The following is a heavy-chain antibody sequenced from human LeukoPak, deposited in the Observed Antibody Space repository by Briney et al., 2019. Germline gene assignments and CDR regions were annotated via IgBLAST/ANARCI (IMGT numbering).Heavy chain of an antibody. Sequence: PSETLSLTCSVSGGSISSYYWSWIRQPAGKGLEWIGRVYTRGNTDYNPSLKSRVTMSVDTSKNQSSLRLSSVTAADTAVYYCARGEVGYCTGGTCYGYYYYGMDVWGQGTTVTVSS. CDR3: ARGEVGYCTGGTCYGYYYYGMDV. D-gene: IGHD2-15*01. CDR2: VYTRGNT. V-gene: IGHV4-4*07. J-gene: IGHJ6*02. CDR1: GGSISSYY.